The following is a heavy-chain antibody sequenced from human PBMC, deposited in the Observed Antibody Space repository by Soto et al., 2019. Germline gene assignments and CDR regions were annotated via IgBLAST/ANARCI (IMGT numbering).Heavy chain of an antibody. V-gene: IGHV3-11*01. CDR2: VSSSGTTI. CDR3: ARMGPRVARPSY. J-gene: IGHJ4*02. Sequence: QVQLVESGGGLVKPGGSLRLSCAASGFTFSDYDMSWIRQAPGKGLEWVSFVSSSGTTIYYADSVKGRFTISRDNAKNSLYLQMNSLRAEDTAFYYCARMGPRVARPSYWGQGTLVTVSS. CDR1: GFTFSDYD. D-gene: IGHD6-6*01.